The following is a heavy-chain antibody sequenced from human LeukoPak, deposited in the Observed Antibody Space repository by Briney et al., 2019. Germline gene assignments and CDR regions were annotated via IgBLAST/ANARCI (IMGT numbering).Heavy chain of an antibody. Sequence: GASVKVSRMASGYTFTSYGISWVRQAPGQGLEWMGWISAYNGNTNYAQKLQGRVTMTTDTSTRTAYMELRSLRSDDTAVYYCARVETYSDFWSGQYPDFDYWGQGTLVTVSS. J-gene: IGHJ4*02. CDR3: ARVETYSDFWSGQYPDFDY. CDR2: ISAYNGNT. V-gene: IGHV1-18*01. CDR1: GYTFTSYG. D-gene: IGHD3-3*01.